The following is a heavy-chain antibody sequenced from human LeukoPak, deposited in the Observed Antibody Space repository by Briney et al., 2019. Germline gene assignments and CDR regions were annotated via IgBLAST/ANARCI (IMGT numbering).Heavy chain of an antibody. D-gene: IGHD3-10*01. CDR1: GGSINSSYYY. J-gene: IGHJ6*03. Sequence: SETLSLTCTVSGGSINSSYYYWGWIRQPPGKGLEWIGSIYYSGSTHYNPSLKSRVTISVDTSKNQFSLKLSSVTAADTAAYYCARRGGIIRGVASYYYMDVWGKGTTVTISS. V-gene: IGHV4-39*01. CDR2: IYYSGST. CDR3: ARRGGIIRGVASYYYMDV.